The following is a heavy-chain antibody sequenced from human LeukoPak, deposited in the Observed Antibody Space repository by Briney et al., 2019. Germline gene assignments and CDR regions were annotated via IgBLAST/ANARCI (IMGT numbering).Heavy chain of an antibody. CDR2: IIPILGIA. Sequence: SVKVSCKASGGTFSSYAISWVRQAPGQGLEWMGRIIPILGIANYAQKFQGRVTITADKSTSTAYMELSSLRSEDTAVYYCARGKLRRDGYNDFDYWGQGTLVTVSS. CDR3: ARGKLRRDGYNDFDY. CDR1: GGTFSSYA. D-gene: IGHD5-24*01. J-gene: IGHJ4*02. V-gene: IGHV1-69*04.